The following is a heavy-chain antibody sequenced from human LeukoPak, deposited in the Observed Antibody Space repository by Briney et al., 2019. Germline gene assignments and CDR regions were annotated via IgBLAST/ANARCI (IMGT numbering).Heavy chain of an antibody. D-gene: IGHD3-22*01. CDR3: ASDDSSGCTTFDY. Sequence: SETLSLTCAVYGGSFSGYYWSWIRQPPGKGLEWIGEINHSGSTNYNPSLKSRVTISVDTSKNQFSLKLSSVTAADTAVYYCASDDSSGCTTFDYWGQGTLVTVSS. J-gene: IGHJ4*02. CDR1: GGSFSGYY. CDR2: INHSGST. V-gene: IGHV4-34*01.